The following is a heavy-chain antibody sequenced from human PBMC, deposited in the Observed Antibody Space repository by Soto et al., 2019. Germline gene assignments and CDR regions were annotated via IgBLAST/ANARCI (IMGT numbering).Heavy chain of an antibody. J-gene: IGHJ6*02. Sequence: GGSLRLSCAASGFTFSTYWMHWIRQVPGKGLEWLSVISGSGATTFSADSVKGRFTFSKDSSMNSFYLQMDSLKVDDTAVYYCATLAMAGDTVYYFNGLDVWGQGTTVTVS. V-gene: IGHV3-23*01. CDR3: ATLAMAGDTVYYFNGLDV. CDR1: GFTFSTYW. D-gene: IGHD3-3*02. CDR2: ISGSGATT.